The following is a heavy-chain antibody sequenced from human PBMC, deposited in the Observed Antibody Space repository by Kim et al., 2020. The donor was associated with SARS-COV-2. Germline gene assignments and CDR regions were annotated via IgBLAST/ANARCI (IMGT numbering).Heavy chain of an antibody. V-gene: IGHV1-2*02. CDR3: ARDLSLFTSDDAFDI. Sequence: ASVKVSCKASGYTFTGYYMHWVRQAPGQGLEWMGWINPNSGGTNYAQKFQGRVTMTRDTSISTAYMELSRLRSDDTAVYYCARDLSLFTSDDAFDIWGQGTMVTVSS. CDR1: GYTFTGYY. J-gene: IGHJ3*02. CDR2: INPNSGGT. D-gene: IGHD3-16*02.